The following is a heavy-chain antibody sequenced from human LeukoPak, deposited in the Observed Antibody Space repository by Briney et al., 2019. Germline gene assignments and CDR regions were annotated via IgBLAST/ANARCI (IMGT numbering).Heavy chain of an antibody. D-gene: IGHD2-2*01. CDR2: ISYDGSTK. V-gene: IGHV3-30*03. CDR3: VSFYETY. Sequence: PGGSLRLSCAASGFTFSGYGMHWVRQAPGKGLEWVSVISYDGSTKYYADSVQGRFTISRDNSKNILYLQMNNLGAEDTAVYYCVSFYETYWGRGTLVTVSS. CDR1: GFTFSGYG. J-gene: IGHJ4*02.